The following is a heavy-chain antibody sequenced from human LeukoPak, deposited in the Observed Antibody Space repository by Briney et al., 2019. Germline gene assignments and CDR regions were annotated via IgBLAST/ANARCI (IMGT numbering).Heavy chain of an antibody. CDR3: ATYAGTRGHYYYYGMDV. Sequence: SETLSLTCTVSGGSISSSSYYWGWIRQPPGKGLEWIGSIYYSGSTYYNPSLKSRVTISVDTSKNQFSLKLSSVTAADTAVYYCATYAGTRGHYYYYGMDVWGQGTTVTVSS. V-gene: IGHV4-39*07. D-gene: IGHD6-13*01. CDR2: IYYSGST. J-gene: IGHJ6*02. CDR1: GGSISSSSYY.